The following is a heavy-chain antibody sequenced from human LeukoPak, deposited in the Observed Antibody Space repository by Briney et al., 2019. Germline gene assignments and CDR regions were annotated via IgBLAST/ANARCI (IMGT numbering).Heavy chain of an antibody. CDR3: AKGRYFDWFTFDY. CDR1: GFTFSSYG. CDR2: ISYDGSNK. D-gene: IGHD3-9*01. Sequence: TGGSLRLSCAASGFTFSSYGMHWVRQAPGKGPEWVAVISYDGSNKYYADSVKGRFTISRDNSKNTLYLQMNSLRAEDTAVYYCAKGRYFDWFTFDYWGQGTLVTVSS. J-gene: IGHJ4*02. V-gene: IGHV3-30*18.